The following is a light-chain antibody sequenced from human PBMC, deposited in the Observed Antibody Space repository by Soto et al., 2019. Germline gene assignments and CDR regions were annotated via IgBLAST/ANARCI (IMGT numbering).Light chain of an antibody. CDR2: DAS. Sequence: DIQMTQSPSSLSASVGDRVTITCQASQDITNYLNWYQQKPGKAPKLLIYDASHLETGVPSRFSGSGSGADLTFIISSLQPEDFSTYYCYQYDNIPLLTFGGGTRVEIK. V-gene: IGKV1-33*01. J-gene: IGKJ4*01. CDR3: YQYDNIPLLT. CDR1: QDITNY.